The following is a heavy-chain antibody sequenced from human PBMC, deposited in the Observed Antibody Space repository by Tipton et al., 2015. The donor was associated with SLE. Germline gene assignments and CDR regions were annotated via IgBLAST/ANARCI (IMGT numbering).Heavy chain of an antibody. V-gene: IGHV4-39*07. D-gene: IGHD3-10*01. CDR1: GGSISSSSYY. CDR2: IYYSGST. Sequence: TLSLTCTVSGGSISSSSYYWGWIRQPPGKGLEWIGSIYYSGSTYYNPSLESRVTISVDTSKNQFSLKLSSVTAADTAVYYCARRIGEAFEIWGQVTMVSVSA. J-gene: IGHJ3*02. CDR3: ARRIGEAFEI.